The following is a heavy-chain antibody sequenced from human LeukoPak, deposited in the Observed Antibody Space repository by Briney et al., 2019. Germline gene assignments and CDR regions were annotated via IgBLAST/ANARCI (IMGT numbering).Heavy chain of an antibody. J-gene: IGHJ4*02. CDR2: INSDGSST. V-gene: IGHV3-74*01. CDR1: EFTFSSYS. D-gene: IGHD3-10*01. Sequence: GVSLRLSCAASEFTFSSYSMNWVRQAPGKGLVWVSRINSDGSSTTDADSVKGRFTISRDNAKHTLYLQMNSLRAEDTAVYYCAREVGSGNSDRYFDYWGQGTLVTVSS. CDR3: AREVGSGNSDRYFDY.